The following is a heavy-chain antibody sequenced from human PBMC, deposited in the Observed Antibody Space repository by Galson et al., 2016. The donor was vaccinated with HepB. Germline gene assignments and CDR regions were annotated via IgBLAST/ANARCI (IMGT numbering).Heavy chain of an antibody. D-gene: IGHD4-23*01. CDR1: GGTFRNYA. V-gene: IGHV1-69*13. J-gene: IGHJ6*02. Sequence: SVKVSCKASGGTFRNYAISWVRQAPGQGLEWMGGIIPIFDATNYAQKFQGRVTMTADESTSTAYMELRSLRAEDTAVYYCAILRWDQDIYYGMDVWGQGTTVTVSS. CDR3: AILRWDQDIYYGMDV. CDR2: IIPIFDAT.